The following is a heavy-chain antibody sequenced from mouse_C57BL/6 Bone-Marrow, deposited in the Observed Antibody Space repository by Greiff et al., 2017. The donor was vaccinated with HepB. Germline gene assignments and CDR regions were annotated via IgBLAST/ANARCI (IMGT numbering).Heavy chain of an antibody. Sequence: VQLKESVAELVRPGASVKLSCTASGFNIKNTYMHWVKQRPEQGLEWIGRIDPANGNTKYAPKFQGKATITADTSSNTAYLQHSSLTSEDTAIYYCARDSNYGYYYAMDYWGQGTSVTVSS. CDR3: ARDSNYGYYYAMDY. CDR2: IDPANGNT. CDR1: GFNIKNTY. D-gene: IGHD2-5*01. V-gene: IGHV14-3*01. J-gene: IGHJ4*01.